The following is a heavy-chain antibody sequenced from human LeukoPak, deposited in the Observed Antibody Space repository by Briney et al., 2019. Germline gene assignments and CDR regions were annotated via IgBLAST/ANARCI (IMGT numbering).Heavy chain of an antibody. D-gene: IGHD3-3*01. CDR1: GGSISSSSYY. Sequence: SETLSLTCTVSGGSISSSSYYWGWIRQPPGKGLEWIGYIYHSGSTYYNPSLKSQVTISVDRSKNQFSLKLSSVTAADTAVYYCARVEWGLARGGFDIWGQGTMVTVSS. CDR3: ARVEWGLARGGFDI. V-gene: IGHV4-39*07. CDR2: IYHSGST. J-gene: IGHJ3*02.